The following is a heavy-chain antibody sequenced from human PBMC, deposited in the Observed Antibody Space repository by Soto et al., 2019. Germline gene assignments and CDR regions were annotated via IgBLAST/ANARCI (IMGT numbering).Heavy chain of an antibody. D-gene: IGHD5-18*01. V-gene: IGHV3-30-3*01. CDR3: AREEYSTHYFDF. CDR2: MSYDGNRQ. J-gene: IGHJ4*02. Sequence: VASGFTFSNSPIHWVRQAPGKGLEWVSVMSYDGNRQYYADSVKGRFTISRDSSKNTLYLQMNSVRIEDTAMYYCAREEYSTHYFDFWGQGTLVTV. CDR1: GFTFSNSP.